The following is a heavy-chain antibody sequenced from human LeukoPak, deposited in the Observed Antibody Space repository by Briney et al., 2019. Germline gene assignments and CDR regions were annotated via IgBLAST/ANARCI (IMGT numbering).Heavy chain of an antibody. V-gene: IGHV4-34*01. Sequence: SETLSLTCAVYGGSFSGYYWSWIRQPPGKGLEWIGEIYHSGDTNYNPSLKSRVAISVDTSKKQFYLKLSSVTAADTAVYYCARPQRKGGRDNFDYWGQGTLVTVSS. D-gene: IGHD1-1*01. CDR3: ARPQRKGGRDNFDY. CDR1: GGSFSGYY. J-gene: IGHJ4*02. CDR2: IYHSGDT.